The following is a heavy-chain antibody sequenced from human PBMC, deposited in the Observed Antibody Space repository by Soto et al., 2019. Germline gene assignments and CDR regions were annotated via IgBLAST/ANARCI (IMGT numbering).Heavy chain of an antibody. CDR1: GYTFTGYY. CDR2: INPKSGYT. CDR3: VRVFGSIDY. V-gene: IGHV1-8*02. J-gene: IGHJ4*02. D-gene: IGHD2-21*01. Sequence: ASVKVSCKASGYTFTGYYMHWVRQATGQGLEWVGWINPKSGYTGFAQKFQGRVSMTRDTSISTAYMELSSLRSEDTAVYYCVRVFGSIDYWGQGTLVTVSS.